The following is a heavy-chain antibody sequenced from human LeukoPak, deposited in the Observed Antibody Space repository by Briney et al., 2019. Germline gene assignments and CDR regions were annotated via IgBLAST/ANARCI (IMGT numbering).Heavy chain of an antibody. CDR1: GFSLSTSGVG. Sequence: SGPTLVNPTQTLTLTCSFSGFSLSTSGVGVGWIRQSPGKALEWLALIYWDDDKRYGPSLRTRLTIVKDTSNNQVVLIMTNVDPADTATYYCAHRRSGYNWNHGDFDYWGQGNLVTVSS. V-gene: IGHV2-5*05. CDR3: AHRRSGYNWNHGDFDY. D-gene: IGHD1-14*01. CDR2: IYWDDDK. J-gene: IGHJ4*02.